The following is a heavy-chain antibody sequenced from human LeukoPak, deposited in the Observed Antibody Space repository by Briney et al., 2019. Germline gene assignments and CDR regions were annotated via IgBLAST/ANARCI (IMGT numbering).Heavy chain of an antibody. J-gene: IGHJ4*02. CDR1: GGSISSGGYY. V-gene: IGHV4-31*03. CDR3: ARVPALVREYYFDY. Sequence: PSQTLSLTCTVSGGSISSGGYYWSWIRQHPGKGLEWIGYIYYSGSTYYNPSLKSRVTISVDTSKNQFSLKLSSVTAADTAVYYCARVPALVREYYFDYWGQGTLVTVSS. D-gene: IGHD1-14*01. CDR2: IYYSGST.